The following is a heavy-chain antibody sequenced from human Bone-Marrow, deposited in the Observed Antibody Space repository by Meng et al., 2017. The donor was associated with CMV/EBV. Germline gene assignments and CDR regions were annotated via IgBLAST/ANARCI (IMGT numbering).Heavy chain of an antibody. CDR2: IIPIFGTA. J-gene: IGHJ6*02. CDR1: GGTFSSYA. V-gene: IGHV1-69*05. CDR3: ARDEAPLDIVVVPAAIGGGGYYYGMDV. Sequence: SVKVSCKASGGTFSSYAISWVRQAPGQGLEWMGGIIPIFGTANYAQKFQGRVTITTDESTSTAYMELSSLRSEDTAVYYCARDEAPLDIVVVPAAIGGGGYYYGMDVWGQGTTVTVSS. D-gene: IGHD2-2*02.